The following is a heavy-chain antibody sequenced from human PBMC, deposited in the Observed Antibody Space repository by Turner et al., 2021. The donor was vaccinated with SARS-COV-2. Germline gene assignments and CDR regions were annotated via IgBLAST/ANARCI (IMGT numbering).Heavy chain of an antibody. CDR2: IWYDGSNK. Sequence: QVQLVESGGGVVQPGRSLRLSCAASGFTFSSYGMHWVRQSPGKGLEWVAVIWYDGSNKFYADSVTGRFTISRDNSKNTLYLQMNSLRAEDTAVYYCARGAHGDYEDAFDIWGQGTLVTISS. D-gene: IGHD4-17*01. J-gene: IGHJ3*02. V-gene: IGHV3-33*01. CDR1: GFTFSSYG. CDR3: ARGAHGDYEDAFDI.